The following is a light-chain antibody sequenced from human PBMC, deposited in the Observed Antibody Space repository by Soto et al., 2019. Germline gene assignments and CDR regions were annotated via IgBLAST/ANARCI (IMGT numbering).Light chain of an antibody. Sequence: QSVLTQPASVSGSPGQSITISYTGTSSDVGSYNLVSWYQQHPGKAPKLMIYEVSKRPSGVSNRFSGSKSGNTASLTISGLHAEDEADYYCCSYAGSSTYVFGTGTKVPVL. V-gene: IGLV2-23*02. CDR1: SSDVGSYNL. CDR3: CSYAGSSTYV. J-gene: IGLJ1*01. CDR2: EVS.